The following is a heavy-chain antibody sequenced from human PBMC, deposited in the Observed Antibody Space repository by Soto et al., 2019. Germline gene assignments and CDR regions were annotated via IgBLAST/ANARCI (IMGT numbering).Heavy chain of an antibody. V-gene: IGHV4-59*12. D-gene: IGHD6-19*01. CDR3: AKRVEYSSGWYYFDY. CDR1: GCSISSYY. J-gene: IGHJ4*02. CDR2: IYYSGST. Sequence: PSETLSLTCTVSGCSISSYYWSWIRQPPGKGLEWIGYIYYSGSTNYNPSLKSRVTISVDTSKNQFSLRAEDTAVYYCAKRVEYSSGWYYFDYWGQGTLVTVSS.